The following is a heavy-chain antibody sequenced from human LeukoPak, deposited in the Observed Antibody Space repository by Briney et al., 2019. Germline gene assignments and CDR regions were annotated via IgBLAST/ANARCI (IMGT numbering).Heavy chain of an antibody. V-gene: IGHV3-30*03. CDR2: ISYDGSNK. CDR3: ARDTHSSSEIDY. CDR1: GFTFSSYG. J-gene: IGHJ4*02. D-gene: IGHD6-6*01. Sequence: GSLRLSCAASGFTFSSYGMHWVRQAPGKGLEWVAVISYDGSNKYYADSVKGRFTISRDNSKNTLYLQMNSLRAEDTAVYYCARDTHSSSEIDYWGQGTLVPVSS.